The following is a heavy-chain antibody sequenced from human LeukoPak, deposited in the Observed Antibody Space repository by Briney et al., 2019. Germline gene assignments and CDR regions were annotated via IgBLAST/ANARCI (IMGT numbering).Heavy chain of an antibody. J-gene: IGHJ4*02. CDR1: GFTFSSYS. Sequence: GGSLRLSCAASGFTFSSYSMNWVRQAPGKGLEWVSYISSTSSSTYYADSVKGRFTISRDNAKNSLYPQMNSLRAEDTAVYYCARDSSSRPLDYWGQGTLVTVSS. CDR3: ARDSSSRPLDY. CDR2: ISSTSSST. D-gene: IGHD6-13*01. V-gene: IGHV3-48*01.